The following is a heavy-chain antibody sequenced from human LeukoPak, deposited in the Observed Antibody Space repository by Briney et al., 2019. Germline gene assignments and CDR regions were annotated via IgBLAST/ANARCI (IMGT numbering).Heavy chain of an antibody. J-gene: IGHJ6*03. D-gene: IGHD2-2*02. CDR3: ARVDCSSTSCNMAYYYYYYMDV. Sequence: PSETLSLTCTVSGYSISSGYYWGWIRQPPGKGLEWIGSIYHSGSTYYNPSLKSRVTISVDTSKNQFSLKLSSVTAADTAVYYCARVDCSSTSCNMAYYYYYYMDVWGKGTTVTVSS. CDR2: IYHSGST. CDR1: GYSISSGYY. V-gene: IGHV4-38-2*02.